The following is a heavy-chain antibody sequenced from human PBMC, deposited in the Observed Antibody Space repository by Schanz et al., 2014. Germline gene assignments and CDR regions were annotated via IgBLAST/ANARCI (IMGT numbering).Heavy chain of an antibody. Sequence: QVYLVESGGDLVKPGGSLRLSCAASGFTFSDYYMAWIRQAPGKGLEWVALISYDGSSKNHADSVQGRFTISRDNSKNALYLQMDILRAEDTAVYYCAKHVRSLTGNDYWGQGTLVTVSA. CDR1: GFTFSDYY. D-gene: IGHD3-9*01. CDR2: ISYDGSSK. J-gene: IGHJ4*02. V-gene: IGHV3-30*18. CDR3: AKHVRSLTGNDY.